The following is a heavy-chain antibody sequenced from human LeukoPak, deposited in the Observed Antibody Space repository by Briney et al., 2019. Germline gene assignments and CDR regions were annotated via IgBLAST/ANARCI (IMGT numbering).Heavy chain of an antibody. CDR1: GFTFSSYG. J-gene: IGHJ4*02. CDR2: GRSKTNRYTT. Sequence: GGSLRLSCAASGFTFSSYGMHWVRQAPGKGLEWVGRGRSKTNRYTTQYAASVKGRFTISRDDSKNSLYLQMNSLKTEDTAVYYCTTDAYDSSGYQDYWGQGTLVTVSS. V-gene: IGHV3-72*01. CDR3: TTDAYDSSGYQDY. D-gene: IGHD3-22*01.